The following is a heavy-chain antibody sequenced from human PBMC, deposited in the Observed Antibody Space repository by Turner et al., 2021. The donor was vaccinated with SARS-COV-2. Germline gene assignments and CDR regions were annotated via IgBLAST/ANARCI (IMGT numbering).Heavy chain of an antibody. CDR3: AREPFTYYYDSSGNWFDP. CDR1: GYTVASYG. D-gene: IGHD3-22*01. V-gene: IGHV1-18*01. CDR2: ISAYNGNT. Sequence: QVQLVQSGAEVKKPGASVKVSCKASGYTVASYGISWVRQAPGQGLEWMGWISAYNGNTNYEQKLQGRVNMTKDTSKSTAYMELRSLRSDDTAVYYCAREPFTYYYDSSGNWFDPWGQGTLGTVSS. J-gene: IGHJ5*02.